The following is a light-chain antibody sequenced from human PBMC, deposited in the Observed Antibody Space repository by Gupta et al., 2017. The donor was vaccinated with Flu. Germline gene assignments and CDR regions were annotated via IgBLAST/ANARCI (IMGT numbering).Light chain of an antibody. CDR2: SPSDAAY. Sequence: QPVLTQPPSSSASRGDSARLTCTLPTHMNVGHSNIWWYQQKPGSPPRFLLCSPSDAAYVQGSGVPSRVSGSKDTSANSGILFMSGLQNEDEAVYYCMIWPKNAGVYGGGTRLT. CDR1: THMNVGHSN. CDR3: MIWPKNAGV. V-gene: IGLV5-37*01. J-gene: IGLJ3*02.